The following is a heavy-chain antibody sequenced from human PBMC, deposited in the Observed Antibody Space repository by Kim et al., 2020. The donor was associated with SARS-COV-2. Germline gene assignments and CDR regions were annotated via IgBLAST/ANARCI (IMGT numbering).Heavy chain of an antibody. V-gene: IGHV1-69*13. CDR3: ARCLDIVAIGHAFDI. D-gene: IGHD5-12*01. Sequence: SVKVSCKASGGTFSSYAISWVRQAPGQGLEWMGGIIPIFGTANYAQKFQGRVTITADESTSTAYMELSSLRSEDTAVYYCARCLDIVAIGHAFDIWGQGTMVTVSS. CDR2: IIPIFGTA. J-gene: IGHJ3*02. CDR1: GGTFSSYA.